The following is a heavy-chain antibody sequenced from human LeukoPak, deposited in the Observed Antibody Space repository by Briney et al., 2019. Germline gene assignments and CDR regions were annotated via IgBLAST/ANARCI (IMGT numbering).Heavy chain of an antibody. Sequence: MPSETLSLTCAVSGYSISSGYYWGWIRQPPGKGLEWIGSIYHSGSTYYNPSLKSRVTISVDTSKNQFSLKLSSVTAADTAVYYCARHSDLYYFDYWGQGTLVTVPS. CDR2: IYHSGST. V-gene: IGHV4-38-2*01. D-gene: IGHD2-21*01. J-gene: IGHJ4*02. CDR1: GYSISSGYY. CDR3: ARHSDLYYFDY.